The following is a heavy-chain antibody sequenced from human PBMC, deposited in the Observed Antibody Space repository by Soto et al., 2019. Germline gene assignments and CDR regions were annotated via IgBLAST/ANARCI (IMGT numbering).Heavy chain of an antibody. D-gene: IGHD2-2*01. CDR2: IIPIFGTA. CDR3: ASQKGDIVVELGGGFDP. CDR1: GGTFSSYA. Sequence: SVKVSCKASGGTFSSYAISWVRQAPGQGLEWMGGIIPIFGTANYAQKFQGRVTITADKSTSTAYMELSSLRSEDTAVYYCASQKGDIVVELGGGFDPWGQGTLVTVSS. J-gene: IGHJ5*02. V-gene: IGHV1-69*06.